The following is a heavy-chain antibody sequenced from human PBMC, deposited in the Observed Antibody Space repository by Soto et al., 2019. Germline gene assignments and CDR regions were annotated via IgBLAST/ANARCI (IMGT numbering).Heavy chain of an antibody. CDR2: IWYDGSNK. CDR3: AREVPRDFWSGFSLSSYYYYGMDV. J-gene: IGHJ6*02. D-gene: IGHD3-3*01. Sequence: QVQLVESGGGVVQPGRSLRLSCAASGFTFSSYGMHWVRQAPGKGLEWVAVIWYDGSNKYYADSVKGRFTISRDNSKNTLYLQMNSLRAEDTAVYYCAREVPRDFWSGFSLSSYYYYGMDVWGQGTTVTVSS. V-gene: IGHV3-33*01. CDR1: GFTFSSYG.